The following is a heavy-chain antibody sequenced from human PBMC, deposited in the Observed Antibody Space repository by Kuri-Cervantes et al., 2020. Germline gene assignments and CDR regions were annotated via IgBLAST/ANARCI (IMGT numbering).Heavy chain of an antibody. CDR2: INPSGTST. Sequence: ASVKVSCKASGYTFTGYYMHWVRQAPGQGLEWMGIINPSGTSTRYTQKFQGRVTMTRDTSTSTVYMELRSLRSDDTAVYYCARDGVQGVIPGVYDYIWWSYRYTGFYDYWGQGTLVTVSS. J-gene: IGHJ4*02. V-gene: IGHV1-46*01. D-gene: IGHD3-16*02. CDR3: ARDGVQGVIPGVYDYIWWSYRYTGFYDY. CDR1: GYTFTGYY.